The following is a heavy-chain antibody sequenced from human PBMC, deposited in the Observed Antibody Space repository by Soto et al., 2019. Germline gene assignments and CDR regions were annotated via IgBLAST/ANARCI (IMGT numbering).Heavy chain of an antibody. Sequence: GGSLRLSCAASGFTFSSYGMHWVRQAPGKGLEWVAVIWYDGSNKYYADSVKGRFTISRDNSKNTLYLQMNSLRAEDTAVYYCARDKAGTSSEDNYYYYYGMDVWGQGTTVTVSS. CDR1: GFTFSSYG. V-gene: IGHV3-33*01. D-gene: IGHD6-13*01. CDR2: IWYDGSNK. J-gene: IGHJ6*02. CDR3: ARDKAGTSSEDNYYYYYGMDV.